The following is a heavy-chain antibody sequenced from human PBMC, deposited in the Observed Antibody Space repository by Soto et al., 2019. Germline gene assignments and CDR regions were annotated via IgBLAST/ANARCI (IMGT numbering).Heavy chain of an antibody. Sequence: EVQLLESGGGLVQPGGSLRLSCAASGFTFSSYAMSWVRQAPGKGLEWVSAISGSGGSTYYADSVKGRSTISRENSKNMRYLQMNSLRAEDTAVYYCAKEGFTIFGVVISGFDYWGQGTLVTVSS. CDR3: AKEGFTIFGVVISGFDY. V-gene: IGHV3-23*01. D-gene: IGHD3-3*01. CDR1: GFTFSSYA. CDR2: ISGSGGST. J-gene: IGHJ4*02.